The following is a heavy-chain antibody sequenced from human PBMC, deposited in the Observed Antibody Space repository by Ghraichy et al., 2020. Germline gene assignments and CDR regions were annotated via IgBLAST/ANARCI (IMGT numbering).Heavy chain of an antibody. D-gene: IGHD1-26*01. Sequence: SETLSLTCTVSGGSISSYYWSWIRQPPGKGLEWIGYIYTSGSTNYNPSLKSRVTISVDTSKNQFSLKLSSVTAADTAVYYCARWARGSGATYYFDYWGQGTLVTVSS. CDR2: IYTSGST. CDR3: ARWARGSGATYYFDY. V-gene: IGHV4-4*09. J-gene: IGHJ4*02. CDR1: GGSISSYY.